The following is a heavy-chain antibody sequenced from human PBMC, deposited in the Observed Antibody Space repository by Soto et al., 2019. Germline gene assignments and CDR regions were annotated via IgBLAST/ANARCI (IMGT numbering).Heavy chain of an antibody. CDR3: VKDFSGDVDY. Sequence: PGGSLRLSCAASGFTFARIALTWVRQAPGKGVEWVSGVTSAGNTYYADSVKGRFTISRDTSKNTVYLQMNSLRADGTAVYYCVKDFSGDVDYWGQGTLVTLSS. V-gene: IGHV3-23*01. J-gene: IGHJ4*02. D-gene: IGHD5-12*01. CDR2: VTSAGNT. CDR1: GFTFARIA.